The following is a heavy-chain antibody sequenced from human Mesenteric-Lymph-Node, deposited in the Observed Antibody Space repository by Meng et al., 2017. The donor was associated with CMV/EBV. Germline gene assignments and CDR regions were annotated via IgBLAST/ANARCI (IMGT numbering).Heavy chain of an antibody. V-gene: IGHV1-69*05. CDR1: SYA. Sequence: SYAISWVRQAPGQGLEWMGGIIPIFGTANYAQNLQGRVTITTDESMTTVYMELSSLRSEDTAVYYCASRTGTNYDFWGGSEGAFDIWGQGTMVTVSS. CDR3: ASRTGTNYDFWGGSEGAFDI. J-gene: IGHJ3*02. D-gene: IGHD3-3*01. CDR2: IIPIFGTA.